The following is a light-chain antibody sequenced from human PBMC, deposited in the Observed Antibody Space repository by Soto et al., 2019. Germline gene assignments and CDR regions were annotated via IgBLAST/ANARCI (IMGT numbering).Light chain of an antibody. J-gene: IGKJ4*01. CDR2: AAS. CDR1: QDIAIY. Sequence: IQLTQSPSSLSASVGDRVTITCRASQDIAIYLACYQQKPGEAPKLLIYAASTLYGGVPSRFRGSGSGTDFALTITSLQAKDIATYYCQQLRMYPSTLGGGTKVDSK. CDR3: QQLRMYPST. V-gene: IGKV1-9*01.